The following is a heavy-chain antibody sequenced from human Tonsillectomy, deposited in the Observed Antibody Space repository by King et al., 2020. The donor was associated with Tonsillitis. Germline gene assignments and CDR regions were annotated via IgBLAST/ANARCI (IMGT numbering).Heavy chain of an antibody. CDR2: ISSSSSYI. J-gene: IGHJ5*02. V-gene: IGHV3-21*01. D-gene: IGHD6-19*01. CDR3: ARDQGSGWSSNNNWFDP. CDR1: GFTFSTYS. Sequence: VQLVESGGGLVKPGGSLRLSCAASGFTFSTYSMNWVRQAPGRGLDWVSSISSSSSYIYYADSVKGRFTISRDNAKNSLYLQMDSLRAEDTAVYYCARDQGSGWSSNNNWFDPWGQGTLVTVSS.